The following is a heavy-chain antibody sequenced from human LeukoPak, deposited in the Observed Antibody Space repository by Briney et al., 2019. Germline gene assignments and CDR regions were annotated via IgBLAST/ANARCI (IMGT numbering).Heavy chain of an antibody. V-gene: IGHV1-18*01. Sequence: ASVKVSCKASGYTFTSYGISWVRQAPGQGLEWMGWISAYNGNTNYAKKFQGRVTMTRDTSISTAYMELSRLRSDDTAVYYCARPLLLWFGESRKADAFDIWGQGTMVTVSS. CDR1: GYTFTSYG. CDR2: ISAYNGNT. CDR3: ARPLLLWFGESRKADAFDI. D-gene: IGHD3-10*01. J-gene: IGHJ3*02.